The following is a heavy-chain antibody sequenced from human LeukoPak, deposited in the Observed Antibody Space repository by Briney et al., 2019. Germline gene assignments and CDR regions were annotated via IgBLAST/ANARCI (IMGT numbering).Heavy chain of an antibody. V-gene: IGHV3-7*01. D-gene: IGHD5-12*01. J-gene: IGHJ4*02. CDR1: GFTFSSYW. CDR2: IKEDGSEK. CDR3: ARDSGYGRY. Sequence: GGSLRLSCAASGFTFSSYWMSWVRQAPGKGLEWVANIKEDGSEKQYVDSVKGRFTISRDNAKNSLYLQMNSLGAEDTAVYYCARDSGYGRYWGQGTLVTVSS.